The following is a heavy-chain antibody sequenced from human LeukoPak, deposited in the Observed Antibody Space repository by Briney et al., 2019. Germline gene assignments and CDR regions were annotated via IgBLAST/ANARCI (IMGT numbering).Heavy chain of an antibody. Sequence: GGSLRLSCAASGFTFDDYAMHWVRRAPGKGLEWVSGISWNSGSIGYADSVKGRFTISRDNAKNSLYLQMNSLRAEDTALYYCALSGSYYGLFDYWGQGTLVTVSS. CDR2: ISWNSGSI. V-gene: IGHV3-9*01. D-gene: IGHD1-26*01. CDR3: ALSGSYYGLFDY. J-gene: IGHJ4*02. CDR1: GFTFDDYA.